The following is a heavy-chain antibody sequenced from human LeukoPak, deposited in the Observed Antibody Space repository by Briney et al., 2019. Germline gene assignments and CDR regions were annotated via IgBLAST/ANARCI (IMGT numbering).Heavy chain of an antibody. CDR3: ARDGDITMVRGVIITATYYYGMDV. CDR1: GFTFSSYW. Sequence: GGSLRLSCAASGFTFSSYWMHWVRQAPGKGLVWVSRINIDGRSTSYADSVKGRFTISRDNAKNTLYLQMNSLRAEDTAVYYCARDGDITMVRGVIITATYYYGMDVWGQGTTVTVSS. D-gene: IGHD3-10*01. CDR2: INIDGRST. V-gene: IGHV3-74*01. J-gene: IGHJ6*02.